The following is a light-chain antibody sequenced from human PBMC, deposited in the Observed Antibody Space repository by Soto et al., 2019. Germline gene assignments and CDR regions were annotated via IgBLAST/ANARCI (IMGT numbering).Light chain of an antibody. V-gene: IGKV1-27*01. Sequence: DIQMTQSPCSLSASVGDRVTITCRASQGISNYLAWYQQKPGKVPKLLIYAASTLQSGVPSRFSGSGSETDFTLTISSLQPEDVATYYCQKYNSAPSTFGQGTRLEIK. CDR1: QGISNY. CDR3: QKYNSAPST. CDR2: AAS. J-gene: IGKJ5*01.